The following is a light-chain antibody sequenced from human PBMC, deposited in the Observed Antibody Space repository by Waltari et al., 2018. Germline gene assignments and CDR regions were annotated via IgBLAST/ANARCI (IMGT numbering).Light chain of an antibody. V-gene: IGLV2-11*01. CDR3: CSYAGSYTYV. Sequence: QSALTQPRSVSGAQGQSVTLSCTGTSSDIGGFNYVSWYQQHPGKAPKLMIYDVNKRPSGVPDRFSGSKSGNTASLTISGLQAEDEADYYCCSYAGSYTYVFGTGTKVTVL. CDR2: DVN. J-gene: IGLJ1*01. CDR1: SSDIGGFNY.